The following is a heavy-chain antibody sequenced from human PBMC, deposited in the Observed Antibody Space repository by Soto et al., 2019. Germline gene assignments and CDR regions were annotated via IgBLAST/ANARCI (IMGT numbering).Heavy chain of an antibody. D-gene: IGHD2-21*02. V-gene: IGHV5-51*01. J-gene: IGHJ4*02. Sequence: PGETLKISCKGSGYSFTSYWIGWVRQIPGKGLEWMGIIYPGDSDTRYSPSFQGQVTISADKSISTAYLQWSSLKASDTAMYYCASLPYCGGDCYQYYFDYWGQGTLVTVSS. CDR2: IYPGDSDT. CDR3: ASLPYCGGDCYQYYFDY. CDR1: GYSFTSYW.